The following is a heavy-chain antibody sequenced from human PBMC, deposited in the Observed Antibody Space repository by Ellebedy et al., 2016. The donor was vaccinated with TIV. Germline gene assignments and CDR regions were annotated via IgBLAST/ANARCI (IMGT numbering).Heavy chain of an antibody. CDR2: ISSSSSYI. V-gene: IGHV3-21*01. J-gene: IGHJ6*02. CDR1: GFTFGTYT. D-gene: IGHD2-2*01. CDR3: AREIVLVPAAIVSDLTTKYFYYNGMDV. Sequence: GESLKISCAASGFTFGTYTMSWVRQAPGKGLEWVSCISSSSSYIYYSDSVKGRITISRDNAKKSLFLQMNSLRAEDTAVYYCAREIVLVPAAIVSDLTTKYFYYNGMDVWGQGTTVTVSS.